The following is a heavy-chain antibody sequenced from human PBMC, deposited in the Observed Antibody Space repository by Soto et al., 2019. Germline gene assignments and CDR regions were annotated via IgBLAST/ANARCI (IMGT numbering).Heavy chain of an antibody. CDR1: GAPISGGDYH. CDR3: ARGSAAKRYFDL. J-gene: IGHJ2*01. Sequence: QVQLQESGPGLVKPSQTLSLMCTVSGAPISGGDYHWSWIRQPPWKGLEWIGYIFPSGATHYNSSLGSRITMSVETSKSHFSLKLTSVTAADTAVYFCARGSAAKRYFDLWGRGTLVTVSS. D-gene: IGHD5-18*01. V-gene: IGHV4-30-4*01. CDR2: IFPSGAT.